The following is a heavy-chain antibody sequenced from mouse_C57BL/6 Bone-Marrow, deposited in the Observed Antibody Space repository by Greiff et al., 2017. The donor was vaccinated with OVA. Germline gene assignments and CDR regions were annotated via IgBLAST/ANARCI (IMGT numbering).Heavy chain of an antibody. D-gene: IGHD3-2*02. V-gene: IGHV1-19*01. CDR2: INPYNGGT. Sequence: EVQLVESGPVLVKPGASVKMSCKASGYTFTDYYMNWVKQSHGKSLEWIGVINPYNGGTSYNQKFKGKATLTVDKSSSTAYMELNSLTSEDSAVYYCARDSSGLAWFAYWGQGTLVTVSA. CDR1: GYTFTDYY. CDR3: ARDSSGLAWFAY. J-gene: IGHJ3*01.